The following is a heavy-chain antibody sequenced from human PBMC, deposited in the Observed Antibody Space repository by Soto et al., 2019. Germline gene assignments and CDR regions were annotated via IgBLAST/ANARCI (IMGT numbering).Heavy chain of an antibody. CDR1: GFSLSTSGVG. V-gene: IGHV2-5*02. J-gene: IGHJ1*01. CDR2: IYWDDDK. CDR3: AHRPGGYCSGGSCYSFYFQH. D-gene: IGHD2-15*01. Sequence: SGPTLVNPTQTLTLTCTFSGFSLSTSGVGVGWIRQPPGKALEWLALIYWDDDKRYSPSLKSRLTITKDTSKNQVVLTMTNMDPVDTATYYRAHRPGGYCSGGSCYSFYFQHWGQGTLVTVSS.